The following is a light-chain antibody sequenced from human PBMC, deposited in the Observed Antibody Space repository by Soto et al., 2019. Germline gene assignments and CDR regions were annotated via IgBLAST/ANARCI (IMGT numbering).Light chain of an antibody. CDR2: DVS. J-gene: IGLJ1*01. CDR3: CSYAGTYTHYV. CDR1: NTDVGGYNS. Sequence: QSALTQPRSVSGSPGQSVTISCTVTNTDVGGYNSVSWYQQHPGKAPKLVIYDVSTRLSGVPARFSGSKSGSTASLTISGLQAEDEADYYCCSYAGTYTHYVFGSGTKAPS. V-gene: IGLV2-11*01.